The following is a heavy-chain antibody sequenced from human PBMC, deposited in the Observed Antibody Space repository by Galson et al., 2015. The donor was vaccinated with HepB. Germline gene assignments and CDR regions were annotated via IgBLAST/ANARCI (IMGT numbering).Heavy chain of an antibody. CDR2: ISSTGTTI. J-gene: IGHJ5*02. Sequence: SLRLSCAASGFTFSSYSMNWVRQAPGKGLEWVSYISSTGTTISYADSVKGRFTISRDNAKNSLYLQMNSLRAEDTALYYCARDCSARWFDPWGQGTLVTVSS. CDR3: ARDCSARWFDP. CDR1: GFTFSSYS. V-gene: IGHV3-48*04. D-gene: IGHD2-15*01.